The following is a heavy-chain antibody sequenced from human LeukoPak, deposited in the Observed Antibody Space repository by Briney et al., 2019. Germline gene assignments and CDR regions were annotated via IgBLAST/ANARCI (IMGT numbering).Heavy chain of an antibody. CDR3: ARSEEKPVTSEIAMIVVLITPNFDY. V-gene: IGHV3-30-3*01. D-gene: IGHD3-22*01. J-gene: IGHJ4*02. CDR2: ISYDGSNK. Sequence: GRSLRLSCAASGFTFSSYAMHWVRQAPGKGLEWVAVISYDGSNKYYADSVKGRFTISRDNSKNTLYLQMNSLRAEDTAVYYCARSEEKPVTSEIAMIVVLITPNFDYWGQGTLVTVSS. CDR1: GFTFSSYA.